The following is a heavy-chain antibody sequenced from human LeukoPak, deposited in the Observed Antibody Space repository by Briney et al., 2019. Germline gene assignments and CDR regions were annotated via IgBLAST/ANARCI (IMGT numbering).Heavy chain of an antibody. CDR3: ARGSRIAVAGTSPFDY. D-gene: IGHD6-19*01. Sequence: ASVKVTSKASGYTFTGYYMHWVRQAPGQGLEWMGWINPNSGGTNYAQKFQGRVTMTRDTSISTAYMELSRLRSDDTAVYYCARGSRIAVAGTSPFDYWGQGTLVTVSS. CDR1: GYTFTGYY. J-gene: IGHJ4*02. V-gene: IGHV1-2*02. CDR2: INPNSGGT.